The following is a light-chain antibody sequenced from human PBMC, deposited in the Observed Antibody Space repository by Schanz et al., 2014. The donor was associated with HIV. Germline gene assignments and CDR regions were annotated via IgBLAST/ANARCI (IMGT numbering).Light chain of an antibody. CDR2: AAS. J-gene: IGKJ2*01. V-gene: IGKV1-39*01. CDR1: QSISNY. Sequence: DIQMTQSPSSLSASVGDRVTITCRASQSISNYLNWYQQKPGKAPKLLIYAASSLQRGVPSRFSGSGSGTDFTLTISSLQPEDFATYSCQQSYNNLYTFGQGTKLEIK. CDR3: QQSYNNLYT.